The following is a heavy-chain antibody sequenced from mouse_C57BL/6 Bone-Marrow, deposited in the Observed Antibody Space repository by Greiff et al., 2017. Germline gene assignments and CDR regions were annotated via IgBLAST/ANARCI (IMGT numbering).Heavy chain of an antibody. J-gene: IGHJ2*01. D-gene: IGHD2-3*01. CDR2: ISSGSSTI. V-gene: IGHV5-17*01. Sequence: EVKLMESGGGLVKPGGSLKLSCAASGFTFSDYGMHWVRQAPEKGLEWVAYISSGSSTIYYADTVKGRFTIPRDNAKHTLFLQMTRLRSEDTAMYYGTRNDGYYYYFDYWGQGTTLTVSS. CDR3: TRNDGYYYYFDY. CDR1: GFTFSDYG.